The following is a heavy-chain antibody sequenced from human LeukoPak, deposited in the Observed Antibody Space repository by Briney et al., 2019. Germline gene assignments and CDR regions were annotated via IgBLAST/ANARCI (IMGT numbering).Heavy chain of an antibody. J-gene: IGHJ4*02. D-gene: IGHD2-2*01. CDR1: GYTFTGYH. CDR3: ARDYCSSTSCLFDY. Sequence: GASVKVSCKASGYTFTGYHMHWVRQAPGQGFEWMGRINPNSGDTNNAQKFQGRVTMTRDTSISTAYMDLSRLTSDDTAVYYCARDYCSSTSCLFDYWGQGTLVTVSS. CDR2: INPNSGDT. V-gene: IGHV1-2*06.